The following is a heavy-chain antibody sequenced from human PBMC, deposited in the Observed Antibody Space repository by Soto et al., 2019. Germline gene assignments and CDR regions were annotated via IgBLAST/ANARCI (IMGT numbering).Heavy chain of an antibody. CDR1: GFTFSSYA. CDR3: VKDRTKDRYSSGWSYYFDY. J-gene: IGHJ4*02. CDR2: ISSNGGST. V-gene: IGHV3-64D*06. D-gene: IGHD6-19*01. Sequence: GGSLRLSCSASGFTFSSYAMHWVRQAPGKGLEYVSAISSNGGSTYYADSVKGRFTISRDNSKNTLYLQMSSLRAEDMAVYYCVKDRTKDRYSSGWSYYFDYWGQGTLVTVSS.